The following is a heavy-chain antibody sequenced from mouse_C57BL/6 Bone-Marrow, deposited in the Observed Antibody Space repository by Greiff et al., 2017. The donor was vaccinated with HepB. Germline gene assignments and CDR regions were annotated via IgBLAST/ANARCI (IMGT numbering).Heavy chain of an antibody. CDR1: GFTFSDYY. J-gene: IGHJ4*01. CDR2: ISNGGGST. V-gene: IGHV5-12*01. Sequence: EVQLVESGGGLVQPGGSLKLSCAASGFTFSDYYMYWVRQTPEKRLEWVAYISNGGGSTYYPDTVKGRFTISRDNAKNTLYLQMSRLKSEDTAMYYCARRGYGNFYYAMDYWGQGTSVTVSS. CDR3: ARRGYGNFYYAMDY. D-gene: IGHD2-1*01.